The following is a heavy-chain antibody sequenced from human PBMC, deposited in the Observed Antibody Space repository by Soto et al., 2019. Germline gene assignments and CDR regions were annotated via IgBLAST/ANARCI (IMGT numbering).Heavy chain of an antibody. CDR3: ANPYSKAAAAYDY. CDR1: GGSVSSGSYY. V-gene: IGHV4-61*01. Sequence: PSETLSLTCTVSGGSVSSGSYYWSWIRQPPGKGLEWIGEIYHSGSTNYNPSLKSRVTISVDKSKNQFSLKLSSVTAADTAVYFCANPYSKAAAAYDYWSQGTLVTVSS. CDR2: IYHSGST. J-gene: IGHJ4*02. D-gene: IGHD6-13*01.